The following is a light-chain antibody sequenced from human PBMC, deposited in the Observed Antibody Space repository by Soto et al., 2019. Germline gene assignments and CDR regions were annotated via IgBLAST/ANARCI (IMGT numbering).Light chain of an antibody. J-gene: IGKJ1*01. CDR2: KAS. V-gene: IGKV1-5*03. CDR1: QSISSW. Sequence: DIQMTQSPSTLSASVGDRVTITCRASQSISSWLAWYQQKPGTAPKLLIYKASTLQSGVPSRFSGSGSGTEFTLTISSLQPDDSATYYCQQYNDNWTFGQGPKV. CDR3: QQYNDNWT.